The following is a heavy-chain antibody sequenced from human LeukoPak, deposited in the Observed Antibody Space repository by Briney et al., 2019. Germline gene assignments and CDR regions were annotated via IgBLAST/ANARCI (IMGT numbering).Heavy chain of an antibody. V-gene: IGHV3-23*01. CDR1: GFTFSSYA. CDR2: IIGSGGSK. Sequence: GGSLRLSCAASGFTFSSYAMSWVRQAPGKGLEWVSAIIGSGGSKYYADSVKGRFTISRHSSKNPLHLKMNRLRAEDTAVYYCAKYDSSGSYATFDYWGQGTLATVSS. D-gene: IGHD3-22*01. J-gene: IGHJ4*02. CDR3: AKYDSSGSYATFDY.